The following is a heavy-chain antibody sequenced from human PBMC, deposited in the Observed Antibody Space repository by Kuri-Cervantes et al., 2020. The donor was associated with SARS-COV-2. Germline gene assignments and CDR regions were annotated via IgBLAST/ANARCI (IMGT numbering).Heavy chain of an antibody. CDR2: ISSSSSYI. Sequence: GESLKTSCAASGFTFSSYSMNWVRQAPGKGLEWVSSISSSSSYIYYADSVKGRFTISRDNAKNSLYLQMNSLRVEDTAVYYCARDSSIVVGRKGYYGMDVWGQGTTVTVSS. CDR3: ARDSSIVVGRKGYYGMDV. CDR1: GFTFSSYS. J-gene: IGHJ6*02. V-gene: IGHV3-21*01. D-gene: IGHD2-2*01.